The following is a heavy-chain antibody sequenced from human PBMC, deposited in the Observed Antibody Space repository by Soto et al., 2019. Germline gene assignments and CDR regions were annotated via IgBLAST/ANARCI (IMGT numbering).Heavy chain of an antibody. CDR3: ATSGTSDYGVYAGAYYYYYYMDV. J-gene: IGHJ6*03. D-gene: IGHD4-17*01. V-gene: IGHV3-23*01. CDR2: ISGSGGST. Sequence: EVQLLESGGGLVQPGGSLRLSCAASGFTFSSYAMSWVRQAPGKGLEWVSAISGSGGSTYYADSVKGRFTISRDNSKNTLYLQKNSLRAEDTSVDYCATSGTSDYGVYAGAYYYYYYMDVWGKGTTVTVSS. CDR1: GFTFSSYA.